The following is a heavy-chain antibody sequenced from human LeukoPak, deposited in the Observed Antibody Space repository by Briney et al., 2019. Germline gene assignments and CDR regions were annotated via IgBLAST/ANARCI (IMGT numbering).Heavy chain of an antibody. CDR1: GFTFSSYW. V-gene: IGHV3-74*01. Sequence: GGSLRLSCAASGFTFSSYWMHWVRQAPGKGLVWVSRINSDGSSTSYADSVKGRFTISRDNAKNTLYLQMNSLRAEDTAVYYCASDTYYYDSSGYYRDAFDVWGQGAMVTVSS. D-gene: IGHD3-22*01. CDR2: INSDGSST. CDR3: ASDTYYYDSSGYYRDAFDV. J-gene: IGHJ3*01.